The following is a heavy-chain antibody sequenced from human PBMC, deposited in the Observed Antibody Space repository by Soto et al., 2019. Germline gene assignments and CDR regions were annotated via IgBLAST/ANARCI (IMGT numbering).Heavy chain of an antibody. V-gene: IGHV1-69*12. CDR2: IIPIFGTA. J-gene: IGHJ4*02. Sequence: QVQLVQSGAEVKKPGSSVKVSCKASGGTFSSYAISWVRQAPGQGLEWMGGIIPIFGTANYAQKFQGRVTVTADESTSTAYMELCSLRSEHTAVYYCARARDPFLEWLPFDYWGQGTLVTVSS. CDR1: GGTFSSYA. D-gene: IGHD3-3*02. CDR3: ARARDPFLEWLPFDY.